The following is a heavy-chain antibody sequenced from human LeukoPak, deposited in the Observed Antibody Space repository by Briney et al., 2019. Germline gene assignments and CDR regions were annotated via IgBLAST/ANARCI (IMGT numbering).Heavy chain of an antibody. CDR1: GGSISSHY. Sequence: SETLSLTCTVSGGSISSHYWSWIRQPPGKGLEWIGYIYYSGSTNYNPSLKSRVTISVDTSKKQFSLKLSSVTAADTAVYYCASSTAGIGYYYYMDVWGKGTTVTVSS. D-gene: IGHD2-2*01. J-gene: IGHJ6*03. CDR2: IYYSGST. CDR3: ASSTAGIGYYYYMDV. V-gene: IGHV4-59*11.